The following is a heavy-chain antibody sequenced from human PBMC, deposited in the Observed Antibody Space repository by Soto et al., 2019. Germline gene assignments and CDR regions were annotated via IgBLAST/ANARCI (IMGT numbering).Heavy chain of an antibody. D-gene: IGHD3-3*01. V-gene: IGHV3-73*01. J-gene: IGHJ6*02. CDR2: IRSKANSYAT. CDR1: GFTFSGSA. Sequence: GGSLRLSCAASGFTFSGSAMHWVRQASGKGLEWVGRIRSKANSYATAYAASVKGRFTISRDDSKNTAYLQMNSLKTEDTAVYYCTSTSGPYYDFWSGYYRPLDYYGMDVWGQGTTVTVAS. CDR3: TSTSGPYYDFWSGYYRPLDYYGMDV.